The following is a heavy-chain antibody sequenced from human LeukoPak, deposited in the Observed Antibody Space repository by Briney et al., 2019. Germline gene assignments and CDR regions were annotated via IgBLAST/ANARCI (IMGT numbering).Heavy chain of an antibody. J-gene: IGHJ4*02. CDR2: INPNSGGT. CDR3: ARGGLLLEWLLYGAPVDY. Sequence: ASVKVSCKASGYTFTSYGVSWVRQAPGQGLEWMGWINPNSGGTNYAQKFQGRVTMTRDTSISTAYMELSRLRSDDTAVYYCARGGLLLEWLLYGAPVDYWGQGTLVTVSS. CDR1: GYTFTSYG. V-gene: IGHV1-2*02. D-gene: IGHD3-3*01.